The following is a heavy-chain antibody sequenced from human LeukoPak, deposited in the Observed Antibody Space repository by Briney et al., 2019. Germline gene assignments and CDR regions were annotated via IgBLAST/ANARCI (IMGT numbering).Heavy chain of an antibody. J-gene: IGHJ3*02. Sequence: SETLSLTCTVSGGSISSYYWSWIRQPPGKGLEWIGYIYYSGSTNYNPSLKSRVTISADTSKNQLSLKLSSVTAADTAVYYCARHPYYYDRAGAFDIWGQGTMVTVSS. CDR2: IYYSGST. CDR3: ARHPYYYDRAGAFDI. CDR1: GGSISSYY. V-gene: IGHV4-59*08. D-gene: IGHD3-22*01.